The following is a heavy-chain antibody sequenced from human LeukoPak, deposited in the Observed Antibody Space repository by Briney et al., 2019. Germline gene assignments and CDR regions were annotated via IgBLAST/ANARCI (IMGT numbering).Heavy chain of an antibody. V-gene: IGHV4-39*07. CDR1: GGSVSSGSYY. J-gene: IGHJ4*02. CDR2: INHSGST. D-gene: IGHD6-19*01. CDR3: ARRSGWYALRFDY. Sequence: SETLSLTCTVSGGSVSSGSYYWSWIRQPPGKGLEWIGEINHSGSTNYNPSLKSRVTISVDTSKNQFSLKLSSVTAADTAVYYCARRSGWYALRFDYWGQGTLVTVSS.